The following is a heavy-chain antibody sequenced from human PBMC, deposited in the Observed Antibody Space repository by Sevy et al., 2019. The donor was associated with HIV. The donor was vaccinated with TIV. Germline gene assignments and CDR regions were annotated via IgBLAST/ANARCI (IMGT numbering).Heavy chain of an antibody. CDR1: GFTLSGFG. Sequence: GGSLRLSCTASGFTLSGFGMHWVRQAPGKGLEWVAFISNDGGNKYYEDSVKGRFSISRDNSQSTLFLQMNSLRAEDTGVYYCAKRGTDSSDYYDCWGQGTLVTVSS. J-gene: IGHJ4*02. CDR3: AKRGTDSSDYYDC. D-gene: IGHD3-22*01. V-gene: IGHV3-30*18. CDR2: ISNDGGNK.